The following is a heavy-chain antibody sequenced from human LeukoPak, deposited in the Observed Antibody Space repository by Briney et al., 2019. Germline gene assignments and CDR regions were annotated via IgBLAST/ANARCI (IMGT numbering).Heavy chain of an antibody. CDR1: GFTFSSYA. J-gene: IGHJ1*01. D-gene: IGHD6-13*01. CDR2: ISGSGGST. CDR3: AKDLPGIYKGNSSSWSQH. V-gene: IGHV3-23*01. Sequence: PGGSLRLSCAASGFTFSSYAMSWVRQAPGKGLEWVSAISGSGGSTYYADSVKGRFTISRDNSKNTLYLQMNSLRAEDTAVYYCAKDLPGIYKGNSSSWSQHWGQGTLVTVSS.